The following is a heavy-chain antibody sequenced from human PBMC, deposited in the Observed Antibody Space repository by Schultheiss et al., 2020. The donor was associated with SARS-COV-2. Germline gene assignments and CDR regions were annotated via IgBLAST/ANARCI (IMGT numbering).Heavy chain of an antibody. CDR1: GFTFSSYA. J-gene: IGHJ4*02. CDR3: ARDHHDYSNYLDY. Sequence: GGSLRLSCAASGFTFSSYAMHWVRQAPGKGLEWVSAISGSGGSTYYADSVKGRFTISRDNSKNTLYLQMNSLRAEDTAVYYCARDHHDYSNYLDYWGQGTLVTVSS. D-gene: IGHD4-11*01. V-gene: IGHV3-23*01. CDR2: ISGSGGST.